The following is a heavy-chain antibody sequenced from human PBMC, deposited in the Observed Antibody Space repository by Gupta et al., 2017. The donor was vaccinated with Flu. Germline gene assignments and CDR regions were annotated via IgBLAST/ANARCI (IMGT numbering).Heavy chain of an antibody. V-gene: IGHV3-13*01. CDR1: GFTFSSYD. Sequence: EVQLVESGGGLVQPGGSLRLSCAASGFTFSSYDMHWVRQATGKGLEWVSAIGTAGDTYYPGSVKGRFTISRENAKNSLYLQMNSLRAGDTAVYYCARAPGSHYYYGMDVWGQGTTVTVSS. D-gene: IGHD3-10*01. J-gene: IGHJ6*02. CDR2: IGTAGDT. CDR3: ARAPGSHYYYGMDV.